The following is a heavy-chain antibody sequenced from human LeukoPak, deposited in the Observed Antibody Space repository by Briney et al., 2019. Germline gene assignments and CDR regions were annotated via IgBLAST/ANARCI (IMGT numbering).Heavy chain of an antibody. CDR3: ARREGVVTHFDY. J-gene: IGHJ4*02. Sequence: SETLSLTCSVSGSSINSYYWSWIRQPPGKGLEWIGYIYSNGHTNYNPSLKGRVTISVEMSKNQFSLKLTSVTAADTAVYYCARREGVVTHFDYWGQGTLVTVSS. CDR2: IYSNGHT. CDR1: GSSINSYY. V-gene: IGHV4-59*08. D-gene: IGHD2-15*01.